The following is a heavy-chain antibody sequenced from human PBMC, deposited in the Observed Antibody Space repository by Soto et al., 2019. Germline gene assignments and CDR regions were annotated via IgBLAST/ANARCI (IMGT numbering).Heavy chain of an antibody. Sequence: QVQLQESGPGLVKPSETLSLTCYVFGGSISNGDYYWSWIRQPPGKGLQYIGYIYYCGNTNYNPPLTHRLTMSIARTANHFSLTLTSVTAADTAVYYCARITGNYYSGVDVWGQGTPVIVSS. CDR2: IYYCGNT. V-gene: IGHV4-30-4*01. J-gene: IGHJ6*02. CDR1: GGSISNGDYY. CDR3: ARITGNYYSGVDV.